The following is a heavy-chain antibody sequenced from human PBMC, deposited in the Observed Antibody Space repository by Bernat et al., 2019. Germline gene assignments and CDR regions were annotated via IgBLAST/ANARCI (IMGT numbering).Heavy chain of an antibody. J-gene: IGHJ4*02. V-gene: IGHV3-23*01. D-gene: IGHD3-10*01. CDR2: IGRSGNT. CDR1: GFTFSSHG. Sequence: EVQLLESGGGLVQPGGSLRLSCAASGFTFSSHGMSWVRQAPGKGLEWVSSIGRSGNTYYSDSAKGRFTISRDNSKNTLNLQMNTLRAEDTAVDYCATRGPTGSYFFDSWGQGTLVTVSS. CDR3: ATRGPTGSYFFDS.